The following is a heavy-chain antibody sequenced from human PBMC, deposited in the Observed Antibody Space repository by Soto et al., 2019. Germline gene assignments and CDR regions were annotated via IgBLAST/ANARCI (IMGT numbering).Heavy chain of an antibody. CDR1: GFNFNYYA. Sequence: EVQLLESGGGLVQPGGSMRLSCTASGFNFNYYAMSWVRQAPGKGLEWVSSIDAAGNTYHADSVKGRFTISSDRSKNTLYLQMNSLRADDTATYYFAKDHPSNGWPAFDHWGQGTLVTVSS. CDR2: IDAAGNT. V-gene: IGHV3-23*01. CDR3: AKDHPSNGWPAFDH. J-gene: IGHJ4*02. D-gene: IGHD6-19*01.